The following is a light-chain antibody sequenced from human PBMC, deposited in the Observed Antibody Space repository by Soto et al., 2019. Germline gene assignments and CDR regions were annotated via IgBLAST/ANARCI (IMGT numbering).Light chain of an antibody. V-gene: IGKV3-11*01. J-gene: IGKJ3*01. CDR3: QQRDTWPPFT. CDR1: QNIRNH. CDR2: DAS. Sequence: EIVLTQSPATLSFSLGERATLSCRASQNIRNHLAWYQQKPGQAPRLLIYDASNRATGIPARFSGGGSGTDFSLTISSLEPEDFAFYYCQQRDTWPPFTFGPGTTVDMK.